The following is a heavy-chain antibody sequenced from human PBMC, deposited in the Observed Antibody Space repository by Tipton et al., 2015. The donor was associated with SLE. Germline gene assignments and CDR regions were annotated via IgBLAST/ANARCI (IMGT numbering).Heavy chain of an antibody. Sequence: LRLSCAVYGGSFSGYYWSWICQPPGKGLEWIGEINHSGSTNYNPSRKSRVTISVDTSKNQFSLKLSSVTAADSAVYYRARDGSGYAFDVWGQWRMVTVSS. CDR1: GGSFSGYY. CDR2: INHSGST. V-gene: IGHV4-34*01. J-gene: IGHJ3*01. D-gene: IGHD7-27*01. CDR3: ARDGSGYAFDV.